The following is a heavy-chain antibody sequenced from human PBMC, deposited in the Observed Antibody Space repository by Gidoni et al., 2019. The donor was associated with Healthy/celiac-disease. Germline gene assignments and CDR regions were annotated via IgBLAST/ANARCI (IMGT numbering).Heavy chain of an antibody. CDR3: AKDRGGKAAAGGNWFDP. V-gene: IGHV3-23*04. J-gene: IGHJ5*02. CDR1: GLPLCSSA. D-gene: IGHD6-13*01. Sequence: EVQLVESGGGLVQPGGSLRPSCAASGLPLCSSALSWVRQAPGKGLEGVSAISVSGGSTYYTDSVKGRFTISRDNSKNTLYLQMNSLRAEDTAVYYCAKDRGGKAAAGGNWFDPWGQGTLVTVSS. CDR2: ISVSGGST.